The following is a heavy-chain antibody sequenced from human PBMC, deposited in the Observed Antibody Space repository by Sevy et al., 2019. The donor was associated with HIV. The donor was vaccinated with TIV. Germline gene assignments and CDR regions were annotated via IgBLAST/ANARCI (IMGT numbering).Heavy chain of an antibody. CDR3: ATGPPDGSYDYFDY. D-gene: IGHD1-26*01. CDR1: GITFSSYS. CDR2: ISGSSNYI. J-gene: IGHJ4*02. V-gene: IGHV3-21*06. Sequence: GSLRLSCAASGITFSSYSMNWVRQAPGKGLEWVSSISGSSNYIYYAESLKGRFIISRDNAKNTLYLQMNSLRADDTAVYYCATGPPDGSYDYFDYWGQGTLVTVSS.